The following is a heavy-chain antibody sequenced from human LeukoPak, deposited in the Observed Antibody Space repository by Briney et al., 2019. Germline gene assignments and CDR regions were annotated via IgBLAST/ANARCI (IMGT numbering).Heavy chain of an antibody. CDR2: ISSSGSTI. CDR3: ARGGLGYCSGGSCYHYYYMDV. J-gene: IGHJ6*03. D-gene: IGHD2-15*01. CDR1: GFTFSDYY. V-gene: IGHV3-11*04. Sequence: GGSLRLSCAASGFTFSDYYMSWIRQAPGKGLEWVSYISSSGSTIYYADSVKGRFTISRDNSKNTLYLQMNSLRAEDTAVYYCARGGLGYCSGGSCYHYYYMDVWGKGTTVTVSS.